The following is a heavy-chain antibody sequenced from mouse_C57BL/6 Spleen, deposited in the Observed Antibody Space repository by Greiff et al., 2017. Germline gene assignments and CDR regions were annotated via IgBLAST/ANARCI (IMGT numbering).Heavy chain of an antibody. CDR3: ARDWDVGFAY. V-gene: IGHV3-6*01. D-gene: IGHD4-1*01. J-gene: IGHJ3*01. CDR1: GYSITSGYY. Sequence: ESGPGLVKPSQSLSLTCSVTGYSITSGYYWYWIRQFPGNKLGWMGFISYDGSNNYNQSLKNRISITRDTSKNQFFLKLNSVTTEDTATYYCARDWDVGFAYWGQGTLVTVSA. CDR2: ISYDGSN.